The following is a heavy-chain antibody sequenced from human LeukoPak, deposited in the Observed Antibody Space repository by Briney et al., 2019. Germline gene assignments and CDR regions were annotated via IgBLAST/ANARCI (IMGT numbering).Heavy chain of an antibody. D-gene: IGHD2-15*01. CDR1: GGSINNYY. J-gene: IGHJ6*03. CDR3: ARESVVVAAAKTRYYYYYMDV. V-gene: IGHV4-59*01. Sequence: SESLSLTCTVSGGSINNYYWNWIRQPPGRGLEWIGYISDSGTSNYNPSLKSRVTISVDTSKNQFSLKLSSVTAADTAVYYCARESVVVAAAKTRYYYYYMDVWGKGTTVTVSS. CDR2: ISDSGTS.